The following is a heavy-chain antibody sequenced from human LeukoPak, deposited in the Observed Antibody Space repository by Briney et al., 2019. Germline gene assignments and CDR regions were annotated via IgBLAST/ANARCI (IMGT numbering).Heavy chain of an antibody. CDR1: GYTFTNYD. Sequence: GASVKISCKASGYTFTNYDINWVRQATGQGLEWMGWINSNNGNTGYAQKFQDRVTMTRDTSISTVYMELSSLRSEDTAVYYCARGGLVAGPYYFDYWGQGILVTVSS. D-gene: IGHD2-21*01. CDR3: ARGGLVAGPYYFDY. CDR2: INSNNGNT. V-gene: IGHV1-8*01. J-gene: IGHJ4*02.